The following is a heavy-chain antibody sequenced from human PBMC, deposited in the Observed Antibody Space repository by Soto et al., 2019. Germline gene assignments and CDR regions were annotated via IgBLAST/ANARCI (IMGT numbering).Heavy chain of an antibody. CDR2: ISHDGSDK. D-gene: IGHD2-2*02. CDR1: GFPFGDFG. CDR3: AKSPDFFCSSANCYRYYFDY. V-gene: IGHV3-30*18. Sequence: PGGSLSLSCAASGFPFGDFGMRLLGQAPGKGLACVAVISHDGSDKFYADSVKARFTISRDNSKNTLYLQMSGLRAEDTAVYYCAKSPDFFCSSANCYRYYFDYWSQGTLVTVSS. J-gene: IGHJ4*02.